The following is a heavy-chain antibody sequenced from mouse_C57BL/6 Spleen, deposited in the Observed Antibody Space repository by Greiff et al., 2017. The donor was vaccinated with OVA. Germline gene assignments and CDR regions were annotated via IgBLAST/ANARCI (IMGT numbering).Heavy chain of an antibody. CDR3: ASPQFITTGGGV. Sequence: QVQLQQSGTELVKPGASVKLSCKASGYTFTSYWMHWVKQRPGKGLEWIGNINPNNGGTNYNEKFKSKATLTVEKYYSNAYMQLSSLTSEDSAVYYCASPQFITTGGGVWGTGTTVTVAS. CDR2: INPNNGGT. J-gene: IGHJ1*03. V-gene: IGHV1-53*01. CDR1: GYTFTSYW. D-gene: IGHD1-1*01.